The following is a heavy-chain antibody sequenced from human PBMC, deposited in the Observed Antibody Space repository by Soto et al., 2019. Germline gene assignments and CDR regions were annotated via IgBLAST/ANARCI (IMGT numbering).Heavy chain of an antibody. D-gene: IGHD4-17*01. V-gene: IGHV4-59*08. CDR3: AAVTTSFDY. J-gene: IGHJ4*02. CDR2: IYYSGST. Sequence: SETLSLTCTVSGGSISSYYWSWIRQPPGKGLEWIGYIYYSGSTNYNPSLKSRVTISVDTSKNQFSLKLSSVTAADMAVYYCAAVTTSFDYWGQGTLVTVSS. CDR1: GGSISSYY.